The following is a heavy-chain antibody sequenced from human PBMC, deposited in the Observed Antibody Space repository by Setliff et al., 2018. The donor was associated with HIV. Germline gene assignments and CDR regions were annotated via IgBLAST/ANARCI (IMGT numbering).Heavy chain of an antibody. J-gene: IGHJ4*02. D-gene: IGHD3-10*01. CDR1: GYSFTGHF. CDR2: IDPNSTDT. CDR3: ARVLSVTMIRGAHGY. V-gene: IGHV1-2*02. Sequence: ASVKVSCKTSGYSFTGHFLHWVRQAPGHGLEWMGWIDPNSTDTNYALKFQGRVTMTSDTSTRTVYMELSSLTSDDTAVYFCARVLSVTMIRGAHGYWGQGTLVTVSS.